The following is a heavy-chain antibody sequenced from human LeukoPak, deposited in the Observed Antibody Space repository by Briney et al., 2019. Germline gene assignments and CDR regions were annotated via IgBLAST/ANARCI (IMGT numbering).Heavy chain of an antibody. V-gene: IGHV1-18*01. D-gene: IGHD3-22*01. Sequence: ASVKVSCKASGYTFTSYGISWVRQAPGQGLEWMGWISAYNGNTNYAQKLQGRVTMTTDTSTSTAYMELRSLRSDDTAVCYCARMDYYDSSGYFDYWGQGTLVTVSS. CDR1: GYTFTSYG. J-gene: IGHJ4*02. CDR2: ISAYNGNT. CDR3: ARMDYYDSSGYFDY.